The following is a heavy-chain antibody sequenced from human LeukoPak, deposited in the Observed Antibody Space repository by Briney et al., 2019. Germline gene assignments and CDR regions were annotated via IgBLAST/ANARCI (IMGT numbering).Heavy chain of an antibody. CDR3: AKVRTYFYHGLDV. J-gene: IGHJ6*02. Sequence: GVFLRLSCAASVFTFSSCSMSWVRKAPWKGLEWVSGISGTTSGTYCADSVKGRFTISRDNSKNTLFLQVNSLRAEDTAVYYCAKVRTYFYHGLDVWGQGTTVTVSS. D-gene: IGHD1-14*01. V-gene: IGHV3-23*01. CDR1: VFTFSSCS. CDR2: ISGTTSGT.